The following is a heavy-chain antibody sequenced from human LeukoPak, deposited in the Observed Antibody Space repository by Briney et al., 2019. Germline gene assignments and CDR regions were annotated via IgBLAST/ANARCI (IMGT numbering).Heavy chain of an antibody. J-gene: IGHJ4*01. Sequence: SETLSLPRTVSGGSISSYHWSWIRQTPGKGLERIGHIYYSGSTNYNPSLKSRVTISVDTSKNQFSLKLSSVTAADTAVYYCARGSGDYFDYWGQGTLVTVPS. V-gene: IGHV4-59*01. CDR1: GGSISSYH. D-gene: IGHD6-19*01. CDR2: IYYSGST. CDR3: ARGSGDYFDY.